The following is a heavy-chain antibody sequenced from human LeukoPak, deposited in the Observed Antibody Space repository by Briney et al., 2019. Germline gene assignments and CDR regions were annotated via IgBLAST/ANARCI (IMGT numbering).Heavy chain of an antibody. J-gene: IGHJ4*02. V-gene: IGHV3-43*01. CDR3: VCLGLGGLSLD. CDR1: GFTFDDYT. Sequence: GGSLRLSCAASGFTFDDYTMHWVRHAPGKGLEWVSLISWDGGSTYYADSVKGRFTISRDNAKNTLYLQMNSLRVEDTAVYYCVCLGLGGLSLDWGQGTLVTVSS. D-gene: IGHD3-16*01. CDR2: ISWDGGST.